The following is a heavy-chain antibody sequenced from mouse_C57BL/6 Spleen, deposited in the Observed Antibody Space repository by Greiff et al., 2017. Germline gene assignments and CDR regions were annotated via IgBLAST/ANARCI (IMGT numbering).Heavy chain of an antibody. D-gene: IGHD1-1*01. V-gene: IGHV1-22*01. J-gene: IGHJ3*01. CDR3: ARDLSSCLFAY. CDR1: GYTFTDYN. CDR2: INPNNGGT. Sequence: VQLKESGPELVKPGASVKMSCKASGYTFTDYNMHWVKQSHGKSLEWIGYINPNNGGTSYNQKFKGKATLTVNKSSSTAYMELRSLTSEDSAVYYCARDLSSCLFAYWGQGTMVTVSA.